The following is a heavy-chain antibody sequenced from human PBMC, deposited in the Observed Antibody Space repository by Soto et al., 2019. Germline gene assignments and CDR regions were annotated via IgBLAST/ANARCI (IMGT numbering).Heavy chain of an antibody. J-gene: IGHJ4*02. CDR2: ISYDGSNK. D-gene: IGHD3-22*01. CDR3: AKDQYYYDSSGYRDPDY. Sequence: QVQLVESGGGVVQPGRSLRLSCAASGFTFSSYGMHWVRQAPGKGLEWVAVISYDGSNKYYADSVKGRFTISRDNSKNTLYLQMNSLRVEDTAVYYWAKDQYYYDSSGYRDPDYWGQGTLVTVSS. CDR1: GFTFSSYG. V-gene: IGHV3-30*18.